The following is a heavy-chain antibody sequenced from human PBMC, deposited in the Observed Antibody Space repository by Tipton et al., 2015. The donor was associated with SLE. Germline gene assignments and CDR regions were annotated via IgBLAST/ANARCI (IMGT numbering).Heavy chain of an antibody. CDR2: LSTDGSVT. CDR1: GFTFHNYW. V-gene: IGHV3-74*01. Sequence: SGFTFHNYWMHWVRQAPGKGLVWVSRLSTDGSVTTYADSVKGRLTISRDNAKNTLYLQMNRLRVEDTAVYYCAGGTGAYFDHWGQGTLVTVSS. J-gene: IGHJ4*02. CDR3: AGGTGAYFDH. D-gene: IGHD3-16*01.